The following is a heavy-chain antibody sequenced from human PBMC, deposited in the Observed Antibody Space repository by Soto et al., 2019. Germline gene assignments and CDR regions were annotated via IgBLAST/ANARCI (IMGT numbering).Heavy chain of an antibody. D-gene: IGHD3-16*01. CDR3: ARMGDVPYYYYGMDL. CDR1: GYTFTSYG. Sequence: QVQLVQSGAEVKRPGASVKVSCKASGYTFTSYGISWVRQAPGQGLEWMGWINGYNGNTNHAQKLQGRVTMSTDTSTSTAYMELRSLRSDDSAVYYCARMGDVPYYYYGMDLWGQGTTVTVSS. V-gene: IGHV1-18*01. CDR2: INGYNGNT. J-gene: IGHJ6*02.